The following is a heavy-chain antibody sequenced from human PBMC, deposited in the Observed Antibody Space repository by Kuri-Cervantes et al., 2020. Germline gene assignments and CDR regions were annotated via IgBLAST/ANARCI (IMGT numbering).Heavy chain of an antibody. J-gene: IGHJ6*03. V-gene: IGHV3-21*01. CDR1: GFHFPNYA. CDR2: ISSSSSYI. Sequence: SCKASGFHFPNYAMHWVRQAPGKGLEWVSSISSSSSYIYYADSVKGRFTISRDNAKNSLYLQMNSLRAEDTAVYYCARDAYYYYMDVWGKGTTVTVSS. CDR3: ARDAYYYYMDV.